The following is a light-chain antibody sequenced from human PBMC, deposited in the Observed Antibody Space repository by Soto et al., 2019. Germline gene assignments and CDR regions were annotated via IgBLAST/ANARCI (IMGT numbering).Light chain of an antibody. CDR2: EVS. J-gene: IGLJ3*02. V-gene: IGLV2-8*01. CDR1: SSDVGGYNY. Sequence: SCTGTSSDVGGYNYVSWYQQHPGKAPKLMIYEVSKRPSGVPDRFSGSKSGNTASLTVSGLQAEDEADYYCSSYAGSNNLVFGGGTKLTVL. CDR3: SSYAGSNNLV.